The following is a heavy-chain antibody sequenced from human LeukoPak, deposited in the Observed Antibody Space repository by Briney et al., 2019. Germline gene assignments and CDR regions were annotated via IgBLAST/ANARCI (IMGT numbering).Heavy chain of an antibody. Sequence: GGSPRLSCAASGFTFSSYGMHWVRQAPGKGLEWVAFIRYDGSNKYYADSVKGRFTISRDNSKNTLYLQMNSLRAEDTAVYYCAKGGEWSQYNWFDPWGQGTLVTVSS. CDR2: IRYDGSNK. CDR3: AKGGEWSQYNWFDP. J-gene: IGHJ5*02. V-gene: IGHV3-30*02. CDR1: GFTFSSYG. D-gene: IGHD3-16*01.